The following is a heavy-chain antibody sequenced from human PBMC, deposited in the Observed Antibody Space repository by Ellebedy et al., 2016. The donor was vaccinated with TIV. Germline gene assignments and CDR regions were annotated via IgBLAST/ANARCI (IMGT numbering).Heavy chain of an antibody. CDR2: MKEDGGEI. J-gene: IGHJ4*02. V-gene: IGHV3-7*04. CDR1: GFSFSSYW. CDR3: ARDRGWSTFDY. Sequence: GGSLRLSXAASGFSFSSYWMSWVRQAPGKGLEWVANMKEDGGEINYVDSVKGRFTISRDNAKNSLFLQMNSLRAEDTAVYYCARDRGWSTFDYWGQGALVTVSS. D-gene: IGHD6-19*01.